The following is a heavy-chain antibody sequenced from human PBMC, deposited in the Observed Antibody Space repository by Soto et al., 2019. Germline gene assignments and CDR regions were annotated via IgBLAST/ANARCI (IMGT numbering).Heavy chain of an antibody. Sequence: QVQLVQSGAEVKKPGASVKVSCKASGYTFTSYDINWVRQATGPGLEWMGCMNPNSGNTGYPQKFQGRVTMTRNTTISTADMELSSLRSEHTAVYYCARERGASSPLDYWGQGTLVTVSS. CDR2: MNPNSGNT. V-gene: IGHV1-8*01. CDR1: GYTFTSYD. CDR3: ARERGASSPLDY. J-gene: IGHJ4*02. D-gene: IGHD6-19*01.